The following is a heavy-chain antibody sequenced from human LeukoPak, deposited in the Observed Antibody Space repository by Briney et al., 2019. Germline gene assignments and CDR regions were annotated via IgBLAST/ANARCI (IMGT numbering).Heavy chain of an antibody. CDR1: GGSISSYY. D-gene: IGHD3-10*01. J-gene: IGHJ4*02. CDR2: IYYSGST. CDR3: ARGLGGSVLYPN. V-gene: IGHV4-59*12. Sequence: SETLSLTCTVSGGSISSYYWSWIRQPPGKGLEWIGYIYYSGSTNYNPSLKSRVSISLDTSKNQFSLRLTSVTAADTAVYYCARGLGGSVLYPNWGQGTLVTVSS.